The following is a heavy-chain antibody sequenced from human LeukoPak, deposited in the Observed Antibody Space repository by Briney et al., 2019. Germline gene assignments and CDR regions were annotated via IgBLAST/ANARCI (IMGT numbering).Heavy chain of an antibody. Sequence: GESLKISCKGSGYSFTNYWIGRVRQMPGKGLEWMGIIYPGDSDTRYSPSFQGQVSISVDKSISTAYLQWSSLKASDTAMYYCARRYYGSGSYSDGFDYWGQGTLVTVSS. V-gene: IGHV5-51*01. CDR1: GYSFTNYW. J-gene: IGHJ4*02. D-gene: IGHD3-10*01. CDR2: IYPGDSDT. CDR3: ARRYYGSGSYSDGFDY.